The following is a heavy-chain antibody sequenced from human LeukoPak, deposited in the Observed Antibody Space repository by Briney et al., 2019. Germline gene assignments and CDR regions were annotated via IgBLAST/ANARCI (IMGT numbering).Heavy chain of an antibody. Sequence: GGSLRLSCAASGFTFSIYAMSWVRQAPGKGLEWVSAITYSGGKTNYADSVKGRFTISRDNSKNTLYLQMNSLRADDTAIYYCAKDPPHSPFDYWGQGTLVTVSS. CDR2: ITYSGGKT. CDR3: AKDPPHSPFDY. J-gene: IGHJ4*02. D-gene: IGHD2-15*01. CDR1: GFTFSIYA. V-gene: IGHV3-23*01.